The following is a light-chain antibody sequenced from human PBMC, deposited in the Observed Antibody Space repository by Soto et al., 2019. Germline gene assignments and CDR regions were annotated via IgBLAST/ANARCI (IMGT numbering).Light chain of an antibody. Sequence: QSVLTQPRSVSGSPGQSVTISCTGTSSDVGGYNYVSWYQQHPGKAPKLIIFDVNKRPSGVPDRFSGSKSGSTASLTISGLQAEDEADYYCCSYGGSFYVVGTGTKVTVL. CDR1: SSDVGGYNY. V-gene: IGLV2-11*01. CDR3: CSYGGSFYV. J-gene: IGLJ1*01. CDR2: DVN.